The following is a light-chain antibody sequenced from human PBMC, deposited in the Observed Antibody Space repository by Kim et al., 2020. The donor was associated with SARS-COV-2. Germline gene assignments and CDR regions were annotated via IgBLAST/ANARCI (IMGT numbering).Light chain of an antibody. CDR3: QQYGSSPRT. CDR1: QSVSSSY. J-gene: IGKJ1*01. CDR2: GAS. V-gene: IGKV3-20*01. Sequence: EIVLTQSPGPLSLSPGERATLSCRASQSVSSSYLAWYQQKPGQAPRLIIYGASSRATGIPDRFSGSGSGTDFTLTISRLEPEDFAVYYCQQYGSSPRTFGQGTKVDIK.